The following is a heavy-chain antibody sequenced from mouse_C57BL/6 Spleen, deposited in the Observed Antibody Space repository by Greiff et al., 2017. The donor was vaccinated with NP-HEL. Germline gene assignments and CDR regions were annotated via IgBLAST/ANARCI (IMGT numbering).Heavy chain of an antibody. CDR2: INPYNGGT. CDR3: ARGGSSYEYAMDY. Sequence: VQLKESGPVLVKPGASVKMSCKASGYTFTDYYMNWVKQSHGKSLEWIGVINPYNGGTSYNQKFKGKATLTVDKSSSTAYMELNSLTSEDSAVYYCARGGSSYEYAMDYWGQGTSVTVSS. CDR1: GYTFTDYY. D-gene: IGHD1-1*01. V-gene: IGHV1-19*01. J-gene: IGHJ4*01.